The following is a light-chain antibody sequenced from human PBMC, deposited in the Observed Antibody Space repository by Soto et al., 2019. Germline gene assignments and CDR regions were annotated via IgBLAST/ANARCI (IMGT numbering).Light chain of an antibody. Sequence: QSVLTQPPSVYGAPGQRVTISCTGSSSNIGAGYDVHWYQQLPGTAPKLLIYGNSNRPSGVPDRFSDSKSGTSASLAITGLQAEDETDYYCQSYDNSLSGWVFGGGTKLTVL. CDR2: GNS. V-gene: IGLV1-40*01. J-gene: IGLJ3*02. CDR3: QSYDNSLSGWV. CDR1: SSNIGAGYD.